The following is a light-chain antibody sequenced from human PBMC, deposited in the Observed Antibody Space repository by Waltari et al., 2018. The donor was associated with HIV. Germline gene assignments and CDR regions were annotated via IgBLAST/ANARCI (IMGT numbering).Light chain of an antibody. CDR3: QAWDSGTVV. CDR2: QDN. Sequence: SYEVTQPPSVSVSPGQTASITCSGDSLGAKYTSWYQQRPGQSPVLVIYQDNYRPSGIPDRFSGSNAGNTATLTISGTQSMDEADYYCQAWDSGTVVFGGGTKLNVL. CDR1: SLGAKY. V-gene: IGLV3-1*01. J-gene: IGLJ3*02.